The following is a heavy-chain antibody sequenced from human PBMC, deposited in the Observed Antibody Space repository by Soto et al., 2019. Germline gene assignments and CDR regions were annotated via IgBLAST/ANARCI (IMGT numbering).Heavy chain of an antibody. CDR3: ARERVYDSSGYHPGY. CDR2: INPSGGST. V-gene: IGHV1-46*03. D-gene: IGHD3-22*01. J-gene: IGHJ4*02. Sequence: ASLKVSCKASGYTFTIYYMHWVRQAPGQGLEWMGIINPSGGSTSYAQKFQGRVTMTRDTSTSTVYMELSSLRSEDTAVYYCARERVYDSSGYHPGYWGQGTLVTVSS. CDR1: GYTFTIYY.